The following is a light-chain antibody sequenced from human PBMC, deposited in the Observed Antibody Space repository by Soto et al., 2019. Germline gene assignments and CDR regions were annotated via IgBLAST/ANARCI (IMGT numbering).Light chain of an antibody. J-gene: IGKJ1*01. CDR2: KAS. V-gene: IGKV1-5*03. CDR3: QQLNSYPVT. Sequence: DIQMTQSPSTLSGSVGDRVTITCRASQTISSWLAWYQQKPGKAPKLLIYKASTLKSGVPSRFSGSGSGTEFTLTISSLQPDDFATYYCQQLNSYPVTFGQGTKVDIK. CDR1: QTISSW.